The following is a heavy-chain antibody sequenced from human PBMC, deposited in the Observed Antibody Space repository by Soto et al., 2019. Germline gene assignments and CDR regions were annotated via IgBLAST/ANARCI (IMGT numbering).Heavy chain of an antibody. V-gene: IGHV3-23*01. CDR3: AKSYGSGSYFDY. J-gene: IGHJ4*02. Sequence: GGSLRLSCAASGFTFSSYAMSWVRQAPGKGLEWVSAISGSGGSTYYADSVKGRFTISRDNSKNTLYLQMNSLRAEDTTVYYCAKSYGSGSYFDYWGQGTLVTVSS. CDR1: GFTFSSYA. D-gene: IGHD3-10*01. CDR2: ISGSGGST.